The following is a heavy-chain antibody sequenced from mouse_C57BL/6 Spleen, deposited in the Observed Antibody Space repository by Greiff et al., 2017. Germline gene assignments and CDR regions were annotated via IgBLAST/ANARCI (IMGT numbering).Heavy chain of an antibody. D-gene: IGHD1-1*01. CDR1: GFTFSSYA. CDR2: ISDGGSYT. Sequence: EVQVVESGGGLVKPGGSLKLSCAASGFTFSSYAMSWVRQTPEKRLEWVATISDGGSYTYYPDNVKGRFTISRDNAKNNLYLQMSHLKSEDTAMYYCARDGILRSAYYFDYWGQGTTLTVSS. J-gene: IGHJ2*01. CDR3: ARDGILRSAYYFDY. V-gene: IGHV5-4*01.